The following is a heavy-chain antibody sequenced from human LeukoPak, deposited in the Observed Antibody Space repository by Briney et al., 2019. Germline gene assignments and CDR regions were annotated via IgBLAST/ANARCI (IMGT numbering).Heavy chain of an antibody. Sequence: ASVKVSCKASGYTFTSSYLHWVRQAPGQGLEWMGVINPSGGSTSNAQKFQGRVTMTRDTSTSTVYMELSSLRSEDTAVYYCARDLGYSSGWYGPVWFDPWGQGTLVTVSS. J-gene: IGHJ5*02. CDR3: ARDLGYSSGWYGPVWFDP. CDR1: GYTFTSSY. D-gene: IGHD6-19*01. V-gene: IGHV1-46*01. CDR2: INPSGGST.